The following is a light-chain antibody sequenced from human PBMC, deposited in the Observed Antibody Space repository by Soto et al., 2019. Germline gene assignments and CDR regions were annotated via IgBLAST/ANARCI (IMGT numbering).Light chain of an antibody. CDR2: DVS. J-gene: IGLJ1*01. CDR3: SSYAGSYNSV. CDR1: SSDVGGYDY. Sequence: SALTQPRSVSGSPGQSVTISCTGTSSDVGGYDYVSWYQQHPGKAPKLMVYDVSARPSGVPDRFSGSKSGNTASLTISGLQVEDEADYYCSSYAGSYNSVFGTGTKVTVL. V-gene: IGLV2-11*01.